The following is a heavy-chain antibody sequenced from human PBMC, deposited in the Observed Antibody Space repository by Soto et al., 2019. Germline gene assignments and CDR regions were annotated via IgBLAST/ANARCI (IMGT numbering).Heavy chain of an antibody. J-gene: IGHJ5*02. CDR3: AHGYDGNWFDP. V-gene: IGHV2-5*02. D-gene: IGHD3-3*01. CDR2: IYWDDDK. CDR1: LFSLITSGVG. Sequence: GPTLSATTKTLSFTCTFSLFSLITSGVGVGWIRQPPGKALEWLALIYWDDDKRYSPSLKSRLTITKDTSKNQVVLTMTNMEPVDTATYYRAHGYDGNWFDPWGQRTLVTVSS.